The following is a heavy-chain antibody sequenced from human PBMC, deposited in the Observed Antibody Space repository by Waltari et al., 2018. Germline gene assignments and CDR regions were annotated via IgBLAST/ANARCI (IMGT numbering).Heavy chain of an antibody. Sequence: EVQLVQSGADVQKPGESLKISCTGSGYSFPSYCIRWVRQMPGKGMEWMGIIYPGDSDTRYSPSFQGQVTISADKSISTAYLQWSSLKASDTAMYYCARGLVHLGYWGQGTLVTVSS. V-gene: IGHV5-51*01. CDR2: IYPGDSDT. D-gene: IGHD7-27*01. CDR1: GYSFPSYC. J-gene: IGHJ4*02. CDR3: ARGLVHLGY.